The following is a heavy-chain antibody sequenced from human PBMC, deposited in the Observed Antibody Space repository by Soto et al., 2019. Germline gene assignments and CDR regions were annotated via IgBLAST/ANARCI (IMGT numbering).Heavy chain of an antibody. D-gene: IGHD2-15*01. V-gene: IGHV4-31*03. Sequence: QVQLQESGPGLVKPSQTLSLTCTVSGGSISSGGYYWSWIRLHPGKGLEWIGYIYYSGSTYYNPSLKSRVTISVDTSKNQFSLKLSSVTAADTAVYYCARDYVYSAYYGMDVWGQGTTVTVSS. J-gene: IGHJ6*02. CDR3: ARDYVYSAYYGMDV. CDR1: GGSISSGGYY. CDR2: IYYSGST.